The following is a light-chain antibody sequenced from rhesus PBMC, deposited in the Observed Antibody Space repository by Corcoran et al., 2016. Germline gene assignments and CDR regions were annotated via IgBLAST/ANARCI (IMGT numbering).Light chain of an antibody. CDR2: DNN. V-gene: IGLV1-64*01. CDR1: SSNIGGYD. J-gene: IGLJ1*01. Sequence: QSVLTQPPSVSGAPGQKVPISCTGSSSNIGGYDVHWYQQLPGTAPKLLIYDNNKRPSGISDRFSGSKSGTSASLAITGLQTEDEADYYCQSYDSSLIAYIFGAGTRLTVL. CDR3: QSYDSSLIAYI.